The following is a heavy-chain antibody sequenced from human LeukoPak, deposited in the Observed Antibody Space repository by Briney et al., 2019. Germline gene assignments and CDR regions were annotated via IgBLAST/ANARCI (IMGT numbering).Heavy chain of an antibody. V-gene: IGHV1-46*01. D-gene: IGHD4-17*01. CDR1: GYTFTSYY. Sequence: ASVKVSCKASGYTFTSYYMHWVRQAPGQGLEWMGIINPSGGSTRYAQKFQGRVTMTRDTSTSTVYMELSSLRSEDTAVYYCARNLVTTKYFDYWGQGTLVTVSS. CDR2: INPSGGST. CDR3: ARNLVTTKYFDY. J-gene: IGHJ4*02.